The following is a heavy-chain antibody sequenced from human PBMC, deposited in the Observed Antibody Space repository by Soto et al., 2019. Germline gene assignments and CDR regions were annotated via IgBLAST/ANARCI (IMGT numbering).Heavy chain of an antibody. CDR3: ARDYPPDYYDSSGYYFGGWFDL. CDR1: GYTFTGYY. V-gene: IGHV1-2*02. J-gene: IGHJ5*02. CDR2: TNPNSGGT. D-gene: IGHD3-22*01. Sequence: GASVKVSCKASGYTFTGYYMHWVRQAPGQGLEWMGWTNPNSGGTNYAQKFQGRVTMTRDTSISTAYMELSRLRFDDTAVYYCARDYPPDYYDSSGYYFGGWFDLWGQGTLVTVSS.